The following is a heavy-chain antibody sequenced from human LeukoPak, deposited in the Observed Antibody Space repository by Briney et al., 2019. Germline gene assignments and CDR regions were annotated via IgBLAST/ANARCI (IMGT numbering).Heavy chain of an antibody. D-gene: IGHD6-13*01. J-gene: IGHJ4*02. CDR3: ARGSVSGSSSWYKGGFDY. CDR2: VYYTGST. Sequence: SETLSLTCTVSGGSFSSYYWSWVRQPPGKGLEWIGFVYYTGSTNYSPSLKSRVTISVDTSKHQFSLKLSSVTAADTAVYYCARGSVSGSSSWYKGGFDYWGRGTLVTVSS. CDR1: GGSFSSYY. V-gene: IGHV4-59*12.